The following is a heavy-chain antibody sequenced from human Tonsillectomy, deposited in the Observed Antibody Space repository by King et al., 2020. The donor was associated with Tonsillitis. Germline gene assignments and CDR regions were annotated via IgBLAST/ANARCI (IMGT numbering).Heavy chain of an antibody. J-gene: IGHJ3*02. D-gene: IGHD3-22*01. CDR1: GYSFTSYW. CDR3: ARFGTYSSGSSDGFDI. Sequence: QLVQSGAEVKKPGESLKISCKGSGYSFTSYWICWVRQMPGKGLEWMGIIDPGDSDTRYSPSFQGQVTISADKSISTAYLQWSSLKASDTAMYFCARFGTYSSGSSDGFDIWGQGTMVTVSS. CDR2: IDPGDSDT. V-gene: IGHV5-51*03.